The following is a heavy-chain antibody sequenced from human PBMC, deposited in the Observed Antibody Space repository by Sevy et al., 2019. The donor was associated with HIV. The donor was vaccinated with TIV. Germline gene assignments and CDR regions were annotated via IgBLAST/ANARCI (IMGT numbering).Heavy chain of an antibody. V-gene: IGHV3-30-3*01. Sequence: GGSLRLSCAASGFTFSSYAMHWVRQAPGKGLEWVAVISYDGSNKYYADSVKGRFTISRDNSKNTLYLQMNSLRAEDTAVYYCARDGRLLEWLTHSSSWSPYYYYGMDVWGQGTTVTVSS. CDR2: ISYDGSNK. D-gene: IGHD3-3*01. CDR3: ARDGRLLEWLTHSSSWSPYYYYGMDV. J-gene: IGHJ6*02. CDR1: GFTFSSYA.